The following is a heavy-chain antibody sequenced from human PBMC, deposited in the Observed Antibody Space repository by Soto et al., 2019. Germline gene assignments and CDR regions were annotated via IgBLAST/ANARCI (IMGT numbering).Heavy chain of an antibody. Sequence: ASVKVSCKASGGTFSSYAISWVRQAPGQGLEWMGGIIPIFGTANYAQKFQGRVTITADESTSTAYMELSSLRSEDTAVYYCARRGRGYCSSTSCYGAYGMDVWGQGTTVTVSS. J-gene: IGHJ6*02. V-gene: IGHV1-69*13. CDR3: ARRGRGYCSSTSCYGAYGMDV. CDR2: IIPIFGTA. D-gene: IGHD2-2*01. CDR1: GGTFSSYA.